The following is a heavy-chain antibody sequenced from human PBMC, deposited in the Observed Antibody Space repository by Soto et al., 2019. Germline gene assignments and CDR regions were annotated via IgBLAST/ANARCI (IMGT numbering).Heavy chain of an antibody. CDR1: GGSISSYY. V-gene: IGHV4-59*12. CDR2: IFYSGST. J-gene: IGHJ5*02. Sequence: SETLSLTCTVSGGSISSYYWSWIRQPPGKGLEWIGYIFYSGSTNYNPSLKSRVTISVDTSKNQFSLKLSSVTAADTAVYYCARSVDPWGQGTLVTVSS. CDR3: ARSVDP.